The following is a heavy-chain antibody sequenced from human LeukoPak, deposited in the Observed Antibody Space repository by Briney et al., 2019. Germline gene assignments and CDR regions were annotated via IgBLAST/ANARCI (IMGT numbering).Heavy chain of an antibody. D-gene: IGHD5-18*01. CDR3: AREQRDTAMSRGLDY. Sequence: KPSETLSLTCTVSGGSISSYYWGWIRQPAGKGLEWIGRIYTSGSTNYNPSLKSRVTMSLDTSKSQFSLKLSSVTAADTDVYYCAREQRDTAMSRGLDYWGQGTLVTVSS. CDR1: GGSISSYY. CDR2: IYTSGST. J-gene: IGHJ4*02. V-gene: IGHV4-4*07.